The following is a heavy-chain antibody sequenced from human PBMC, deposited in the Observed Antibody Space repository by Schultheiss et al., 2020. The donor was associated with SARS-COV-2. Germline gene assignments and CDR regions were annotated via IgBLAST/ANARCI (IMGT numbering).Heavy chain of an antibody. J-gene: IGHJ5*02. Sequence: SETLSLTCTVSGDPISSSSYYWGWIRQPPGKGLEWIGNIYYTGATNYSPSLRSRVIISIDTSKNQFSLKLSSVTAADTAVYSCAREPHREISGVVILAWFDPWGQGTLVTVSS. CDR1: GDPISSSSYY. CDR3: AREPHREISGVVILAWFDP. CDR2: IYYTGAT. V-gene: IGHV4-39*02. D-gene: IGHD3-3*01.